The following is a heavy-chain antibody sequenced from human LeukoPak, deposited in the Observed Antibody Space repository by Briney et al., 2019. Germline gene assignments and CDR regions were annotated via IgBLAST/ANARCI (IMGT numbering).Heavy chain of an antibody. CDR3: ARTRGPNVFGGVHDY. Sequence: PGGSLRLSCAASGFTLSSYSMNWVRQAPGKGLEWISHITWSGSTIFYADSVKGRFTISRDSAKNSLYLQVNSLRAEDTAVYYCARTRGPNVFGGVHDYWGQGTLVTVSS. CDR2: ITWSGSTI. V-gene: IGHV3-48*01. J-gene: IGHJ4*02. CDR1: GFTLSSYS. D-gene: IGHD3-16*01.